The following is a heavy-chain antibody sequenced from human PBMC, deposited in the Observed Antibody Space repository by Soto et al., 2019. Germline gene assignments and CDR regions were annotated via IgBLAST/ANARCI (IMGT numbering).Heavy chain of an antibody. CDR1: GFFFSSYT. CDR3: AKARDQQWVRLPFDY. Sequence: EVQLLESGGGLVQPGGSLRLSCVGSGFFFSSYTMTWVRQAPGKGLECVSSFSATSENTYYADSVRGRFTISRDNSKNTPFLQMNSLTAEDTAMYYCAKARDQQWVRLPFDYWGQGILVIVSS. D-gene: IGHD6-19*01. V-gene: IGHV3-23*01. CDR2: FSATSENT. J-gene: IGHJ4*02.